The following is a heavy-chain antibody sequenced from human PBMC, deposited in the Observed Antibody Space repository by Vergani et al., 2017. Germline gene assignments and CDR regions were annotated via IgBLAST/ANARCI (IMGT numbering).Heavy chain of an antibody. J-gene: IGHJ4*02. CDR1: GFTFDDYA. D-gene: IGHD6-19*01. CDR2: ISWNSGSI. CDR3: AKGKVEPQVGCDY. V-gene: IGHV3-9*01. Sequence: EVQLVESGGGLVQPGRSLRLSCAASGFTFDDYAMHWVRQAPGRGLEWVSGISWNSGSIGYADSVKGRFTIARDNAKNSLYLQMNSLRAEDKALYYCAKGKVEPQVGCDYWGQGTLVTVSS.